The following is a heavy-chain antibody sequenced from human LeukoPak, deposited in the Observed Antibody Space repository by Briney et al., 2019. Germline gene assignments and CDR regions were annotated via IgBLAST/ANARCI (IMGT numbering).Heavy chain of an antibody. Sequence: GGSLRLSCSASGFIFSPYAMHWVRQAPGKGLEYVSSISSEGKTTYYADSVKGRFTISRDNSKNTLYLQMSSLRPEDTAVYYWVKDGWVDHWGKGTLFPVSS. CDR2: ISSEGKTT. CDR1: GFIFSPYA. V-gene: IGHV3-64D*06. J-gene: IGHJ4*02. D-gene: IGHD3-10*01. CDR3: VKDGWVDH.